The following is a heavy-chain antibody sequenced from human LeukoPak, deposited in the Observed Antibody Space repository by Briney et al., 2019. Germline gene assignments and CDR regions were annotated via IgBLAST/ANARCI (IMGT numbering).Heavy chain of an antibody. V-gene: IGHV3-23*01. D-gene: IGHD3-9*01. J-gene: IGHJ4*02. Sequence: PGGSLRLSCAASGFIFSSYGMHWVRQAPGKGLEWVSTISGSGGSTYYADSVKGRFTISRDNSKNTLYLQMNSLRAEDTAVYYCAKAEYYDILTGAFDYWGQGTLVTVSS. CDR3: AKAEYYDILTGAFDY. CDR2: ISGSGGST. CDR1: GFIFSSYG.